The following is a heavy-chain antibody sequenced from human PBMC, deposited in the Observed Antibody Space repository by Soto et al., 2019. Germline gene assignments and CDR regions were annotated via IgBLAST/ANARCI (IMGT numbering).Heavy chain of an antibody. CDR1: GFIFSSYG. Sequence: GGSLRLSCAASGFIFSSYGMHWVRQAPGKGLEWVGVIWYDGSNKYYGDSVKGRFTISRDNSKNTLYLQMNSLRVEDTAVYHCASTVSWGQGTLVTVS. V-gene: IGHV3-33*03. J-gene: IGHJ4*02. D-gene: IGHD4-17*01. CDR2: IWYDGSNK. CDR3: ASTVS.